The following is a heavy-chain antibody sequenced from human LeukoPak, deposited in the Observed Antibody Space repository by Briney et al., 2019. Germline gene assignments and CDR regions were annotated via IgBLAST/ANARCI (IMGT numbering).Heavy chain of an antibody. CDR3: ASEHYDEPFPGGTFDWYFDL. J-gene: IGHJ2*01. D-gene: IGHD3-22*01. V-gene: IGHV4-4*07. Sequence: PSETLSLTCTVSGGSISSFYWSWIRQPAGKGLEWIGRIYTSGSTNYNPSLKSRVTMSVDTSKNQFSLKLSSVTAADTAVYYCASEHYDEPFPGGTFDWYFDLWGRGTLVTVSS. CDR1: GGSISSFY. CDR2: IYTSGST.